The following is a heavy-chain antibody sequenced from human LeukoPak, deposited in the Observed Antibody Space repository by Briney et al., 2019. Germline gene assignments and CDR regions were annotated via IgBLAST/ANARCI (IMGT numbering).Heavy chain of an antibody. D-gene: IGHD6-19*01. CDR1: GFTFSTYA. CDR3: AKDQYSSGWSEGYFDY. CDR2: ISGSGDST. J-gene: IGHJ4*02. V-gene: IGHV3-23*01. Sequence: GGSLRLSCAASGFTFSTYAVNWVRQAPGKGLEWVSTISGSGDSTYYADSVKGRFTISRDNSKNTLYLQMNSLRAEDTAVYYCAKDQYSSGWSEGYFDYWGQGTLVTVSS.